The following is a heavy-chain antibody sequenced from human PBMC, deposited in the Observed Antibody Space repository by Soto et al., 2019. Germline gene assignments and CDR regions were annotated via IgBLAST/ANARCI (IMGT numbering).Heavy chain of an antibody. CDR1: GYTLTELS. D-gene: IGHD3-16*01. Sequence: ASVKVSCKVSGYTLTELSMHWVRQAPGIGLEWMGGFDPEDGETIYAQKFQGRVTMTEDTSTDTAYMELSSLRSEDTAVYYCATRAQGWLPTGGRYWFDPWGQGTLVTVSS. V-gene: IGHV1-24*01. CDR2: FDPEDGET. CDR3: ATRAQGWLPTGGRYWFDP. J-gene: IGHJ5*02.